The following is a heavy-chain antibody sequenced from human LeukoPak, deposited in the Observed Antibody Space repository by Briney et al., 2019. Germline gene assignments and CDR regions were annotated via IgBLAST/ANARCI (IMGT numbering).Heavy chain of an antibody. CDR3: ARDPDYGDYVPAYFDY. CDR1: GGSISSSSYY. CDR2: IYYSGST. Sequence: SETLSLTCTVSGGSISSSSYYWGWIRQPPGKGLEWIGSIYYSGSTYYNPSLKSRVTISVDTSKNQFSLKLSSVTAADTAVYYCARDPDYGDYVPAYFDYWGQGTLVTVSS. D-gene: IGHD4-17*01. V-gene: IGHV4-39*07. J-gene: IGHJ4*02.